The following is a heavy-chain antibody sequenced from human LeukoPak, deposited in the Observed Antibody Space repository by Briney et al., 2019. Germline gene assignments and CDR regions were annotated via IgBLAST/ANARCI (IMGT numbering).Heavy chain of an antibody. CDR3: ATSTVVTALDY. D-gene: IGHD4-23*01. Sequence: ASVKVSCKVSGYTLTELSMHWVRQAPGKGLEWMGGFDPEDGETIYAQKFQGRVTMTGDTSTDTAYMELSSLRSEDTAVYYCATSTVVTALDYWGQGTLVTVSS. J-gene: IGHJ4*02. CDR1: GYTLTELS. V-gene: IGHV1-24*01. CDR2: FDPEDGET.